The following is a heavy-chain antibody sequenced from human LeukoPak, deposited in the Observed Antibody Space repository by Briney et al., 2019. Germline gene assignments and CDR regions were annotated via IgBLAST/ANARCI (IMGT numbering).Heavy chain of an antibody. CDR2: TYYRSKWYN. J-gene: IGHJ2*01. D-gene: IGHD1-26*01. V-gene: IGHV6-1*01. CDR1: GDSVSSNSAA. Sequence: SQTLSLTCAISGDSVSSNSAAWNWIRQSPSRGLEWLGRTYYRSKWYNGYAVSVKSRITINPDTSKNQFSLHLNSVTPEDTAVYYCARGKWELLSHYWCFDLWGRGTLVTVSS. CDR3: ARGKWELLSHYWCFDL.